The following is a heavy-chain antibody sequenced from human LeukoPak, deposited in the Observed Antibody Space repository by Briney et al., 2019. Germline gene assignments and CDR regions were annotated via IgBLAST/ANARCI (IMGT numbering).Heavy chain of an antibody. Sequence: PGGSLRLSCAASGFTFSGSAMHWVRQASGKGLEWVGRIRSKANSYATAYAASVKGRFTISRDDSKNTAYLQMNSLKTEDTAMYYCTRHESTLGYYYYGMDVWGQGTTVTVSS. CDR3: TRHESTLGYYYYGMDV. CDR1: GFTFSGSA. CDR2: IRSKANSYAT. V-gene: IGHV3-73*01. J-gene: IGHJ6*02.